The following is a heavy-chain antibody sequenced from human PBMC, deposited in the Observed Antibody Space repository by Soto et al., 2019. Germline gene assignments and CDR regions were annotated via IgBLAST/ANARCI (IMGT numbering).Heavy chain of an antibody. V-gene: IGHV3-23*01. Sequence: SLRLSCAASGFTFSSYAMSWVRQAPGKGLEWVSAISGSGGSTYYADSVKGRFTISRDNSKNTLYLQMNSLRAEDTAVYYCAKPHLYYDFWSGYSHWGQGTLVTVSS. CDR2: ISGSGGST. CDR3: AKPHLYYDFWSGYSH. D-gene: IGHD3-3*01. J-gene: IGHJ4*02. CDR1: GFTFSSYA.